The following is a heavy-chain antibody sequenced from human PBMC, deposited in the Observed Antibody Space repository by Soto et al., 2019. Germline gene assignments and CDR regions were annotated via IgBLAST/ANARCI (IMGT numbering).Heavy chain of an antibody. Sequence: QITLKESGPTLVKPTQTLTLTCTFSGFSLTTSAVGVAWIRQPPGKALEWLALIYWDAYKRYSPSLRSRLTITKDTSKNQVVLTMTNMDPVDTATYYCAHTLGSGIDYWGQGTLVTVSS. CDR1: GFSLTTSAVG. V-gene: IGHV2-5*02. CDR2: IYWDAYK. CDR3: AHTLGSGIDY. J-gene: IGHJ4*02.